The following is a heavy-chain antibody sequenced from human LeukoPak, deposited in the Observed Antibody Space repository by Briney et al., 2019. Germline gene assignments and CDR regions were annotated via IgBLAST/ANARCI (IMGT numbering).Heavy chain of an antibody. V-gene: IGHV3-7*01. J-gene: IGHJ3*02. CDR3: AREHSSGYYYVFDAFDI. CDR2: IKQDGSEK. CDR1: GVTFSSYW. D-gene: IGHD3-22*01. Sequence: PGGSLRLSCAASGVTFSSYWMSWVRQAPGKGLEWMANIKQDGSEKYYVDSVKGRFTISRDNAKNSLYLQMNSLRAEDTAVYYCAREHSSGYYYVFDAFDIWGQGTMVTVSS.